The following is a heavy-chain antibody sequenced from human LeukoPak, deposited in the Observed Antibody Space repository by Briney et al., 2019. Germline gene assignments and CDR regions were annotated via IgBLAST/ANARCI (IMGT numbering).Heavy chain of an antibody. D-gene: IGHD6-13*01. CDR1: GGSFSGYY. V-gene: IGHV4-34*01. Sequence: PSETLSLTCAVYGGSFSGYYWSWIRQPPGKGLEWIGEINHSGSTNYNPSLKSRVTISVDTSKNQFSLKLSSVTAADTAVYYCARGSVYSGSWYYWGQGTLVTVSS. CDR2: INHSGST. J-gene: IGHJ4*02. CDR3: ARGSVYSGSWYY.